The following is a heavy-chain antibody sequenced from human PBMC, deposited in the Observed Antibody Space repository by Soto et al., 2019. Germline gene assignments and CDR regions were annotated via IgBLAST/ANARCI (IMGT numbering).Heavy chain of an antibody. CDR1: GFSLSTSGVG. Sequence: QITLKESGPTLVKPTQTLTLTCTFSGFSLSTSGVGVAWIRQPPGKALEWLALIYWNDDKRYSPSLNSRLTITKHTSKSQVVLTMTNMDPLYTATYYCAHNPAYYYDTRGLPVYFDYWGQGTLVTGAS. D-gene: IGHD3-22*01. J-gene: IGHJ4*02. CDR2: IYWNDDK. CDR3: AHNPAYYYDTRGLPVYFDY. V-gene: IGHV2-5*01.